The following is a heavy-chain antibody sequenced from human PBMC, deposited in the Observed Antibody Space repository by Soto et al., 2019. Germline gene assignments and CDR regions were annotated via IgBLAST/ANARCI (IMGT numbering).Heavy chain of an antibody. D-gene: IGHD6-13*01. CDR1: GFTFSSYA. CDR3: ARDHVAAGAYYFDY. V-gene: IGHV3-30-3*01. J-gene: IGHJ4*02. CDR2: ISYDGSNK. Sequence: SLRLPCAASGFTFSSYAMHWVRQAPGKGLEWVAVISYDGSNKYYADSVKGRFTISRDNSKNTLYLQMNSLRAEDTAVYYCARDHVAAGAYYFDYWGPGTLATVYS.